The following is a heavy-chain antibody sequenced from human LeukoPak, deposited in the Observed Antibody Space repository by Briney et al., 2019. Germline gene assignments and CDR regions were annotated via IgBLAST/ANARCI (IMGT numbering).Heavy chain of an antibody. D-gene: IGHD5-12*01. CDR2: IYYSGST. Sequence: PSETLSLTCTVSGGSISSSSYYWDWIRQPPGKGLEWIGSIYYSGSTYYNPSLKSRVTISVDTSKNQFSLNLSSVTAADTAVYYCARWGGIYVGWFDPWGQGTLVTVSS. CDR3: ARWGGIYVGWFDP. J-gene: IGHJ5*02. V-gene: IGHV4-39*01. CDR1: GGSISSSSYY.